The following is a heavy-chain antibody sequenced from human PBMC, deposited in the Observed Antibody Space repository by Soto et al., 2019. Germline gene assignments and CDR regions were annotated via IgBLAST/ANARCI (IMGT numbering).Heavy chain of an antibody. CDR3: ARVWITMIVVVTNGGGDAFDI. J-gene: IGHJ3*02. Sequence: ASVKVSCKASGYTFTSYGISWVRQAPGQGLEWMGWISAYNGNTNYAQKLQGRVTMTTDTSTSTAYMELRSLRSDDTAVYYCARVWITMIVVVTNGGGDAFDIWGQGTMVTVSS. V-gene: IGHV1-18*01. CDR2: ISAYNGNT. D-gene: IGHD3-22*01. CDR1: GYTFTSYG.